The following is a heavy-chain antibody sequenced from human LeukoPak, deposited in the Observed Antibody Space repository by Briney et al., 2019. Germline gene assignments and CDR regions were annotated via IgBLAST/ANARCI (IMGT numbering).Heavy chain of an antibody. D-gene: IGHD6-13*01. J-gene: IGHJ1*01. Sequence: NPSETLSLTCAVYGGSFSGYYWSWIRQPPGKGLEWIGEINHSGSTNYNPSLKSRVTISVDTSKNQFSLKLSSVTAADTAVYYCAREGGSSSWYRGGEYFQHWGQGTLVTVSS. CDR3: AREGGSSSWYRGGEYFQH. CDR1: GGSFSGYY. CDR2: INHSGST. V-gene: IGHV4-34*01.